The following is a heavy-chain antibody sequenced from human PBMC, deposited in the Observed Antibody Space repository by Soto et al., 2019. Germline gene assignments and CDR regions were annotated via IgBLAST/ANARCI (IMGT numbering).Heavy chain of an antibody. D-gene: IGHD2-2*01. CDR2: IWYDGSNK. V-gene: IGHV3-33*01. CDR1: GFTFSSYG. J-gene: IGHJ6*02. CDR3: ARSGYCSSTSCLAGMDV. Sequence: QVQLVESGGGVVQPGRSLRLSCAASGFTFSSYGMHWVRQAPGKGLEWVAVIWYDGSNKYYADSVKGRFTISRDNSKNTLYLQMNSLRAEDTAVYYCARSGYCSSTSCLAGMDVWGQGTTVTVSS.